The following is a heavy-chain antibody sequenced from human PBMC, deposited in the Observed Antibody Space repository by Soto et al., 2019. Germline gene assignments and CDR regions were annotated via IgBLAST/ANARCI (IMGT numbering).Heavy chain of an antibody. J-gene: IGHJ1*01. CDR1: GGSISSGGYY. V-gene: IGHV4-31*03. CDR2: IHHSGST. CDR3: VRGVLS. Sequence: QVQLQESGPGLVKASQTLSLTCNVSGGSISSGGYYWTWIRQHPGKGLEWIGNIHHSGSTFYNPSLKSRVSISVDTSKNQFSLKLSSVTAADTAVYFCVRGVLSWGQGTLLTVSS. D-gene: IGHD3-10*01.